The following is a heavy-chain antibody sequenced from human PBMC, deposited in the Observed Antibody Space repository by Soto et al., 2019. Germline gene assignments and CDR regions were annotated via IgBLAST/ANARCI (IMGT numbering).Heavy chain of an antibody. Sequence: GESLKISCKGSGYSFTSYWISWVRQMPGKGLEWMGRIDPSDSYTNYSPSFQGHVTISADKSISTAYLQWSSLKASDTAMYYCAVTMWIQLWSPSYWGQGTLVTVSS. V-gene: IGHV5-10-1*01. J-gene: IGHJ4*02. D-gene: IGHD5-18*01. CDR3: AVTMWIQLWSPSY. CDR1: GYSFTSYW. CDR2: IDPSDSYT.